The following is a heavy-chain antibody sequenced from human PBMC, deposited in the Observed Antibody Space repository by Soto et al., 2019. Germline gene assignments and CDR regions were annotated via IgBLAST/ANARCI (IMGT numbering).Heavy chain of an antibody. CDR1: GFTFSDYY. CDR2: ISSSGSTI. CDR3: AIDPLDIVVVPAAIPEGDDY. D-gene: IGHD2-2*01. Sequence: QVQLVESGGGLVKPGGSLRLSCAASGFTFSDYYMSWIRQAPGKGLEWVSYISSSGSTIYYADSVKGRFTISRDNAKNSLYLQMNSLRAEDTAVYYCAIDPLDIVVVPAAIPEGDDYWGQGTLVTVSS. J-gene: IGHJ4*02. V-gene: IGHV3-11*01.